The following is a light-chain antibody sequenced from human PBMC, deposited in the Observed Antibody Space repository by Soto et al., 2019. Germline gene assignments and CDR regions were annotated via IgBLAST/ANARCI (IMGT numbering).Light chain of an antibody. CDR2: GAS. Sequence: IVLTQSRATLYLIXRRGATLPXXXSQSVSSSYLAWYQQKPGQAPRLLIYGASSRATGIPDRFSGSGSGTDFTLTISRLEPEDFAVYYCQQYGSSSWTFGQGTKVDIK. CDR1: QSVSSSY. CDR3: QQYGSSSWT. V-gene: IGKV3-20*01. J-gene: IGKJ1*01.